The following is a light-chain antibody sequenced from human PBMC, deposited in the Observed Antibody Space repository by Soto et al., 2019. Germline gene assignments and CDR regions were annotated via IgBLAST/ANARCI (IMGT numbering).Light chain of an antibody. CDR2: GAS. J-gene: IGKJ1*01. V-gene: IGKV3-11*01. CDR1: QSVSSN. CDR3: QQRSNWPWT. Sequence: EIVMTQSPATLSVSPGERATLSCRASQSVSSNLAWYQQKPGQAPRPLIYGASNRATGIPARFSGSGSGTDFTLTISSLEPEDFAVYYCQQRSNWPWTFGQGTKVDIK.